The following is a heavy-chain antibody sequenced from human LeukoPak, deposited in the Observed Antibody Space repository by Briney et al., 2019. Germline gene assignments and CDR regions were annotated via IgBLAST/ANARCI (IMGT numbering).Heavy chain of an antibody. J-gene: IGHJ5*02. CDR1: GGSFGGYY. CDR3: ARDMGTPRNSSYNWFDP. D-gene: IGHD5-18*01. Sequence: TSETLSLTCAVYGGSFGGYYWSWIRQPPGKGLEWIGEINHSGSTNYNPSLKSRVTISVDTSKNQFSLKLSSVTAADTAVYYCARDMGTPRNSSYNWFDPWGQGTLVTVSS. CDR2: INHSGST. V-gene: IGHV4-34*01.